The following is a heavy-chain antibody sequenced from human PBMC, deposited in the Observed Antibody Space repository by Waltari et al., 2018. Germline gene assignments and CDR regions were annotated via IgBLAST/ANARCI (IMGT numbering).Heavy chain of an antibody. J-gene: IGHJ5*02. D-gene: IGHD2-8*01. Sequence: QVDLVQSGAEVNKPGASVNVSCRASGYSFGAFGIIWVRQAPGQGLEWMGWISANNGHTNHAQNFQGRLIMTKDTSTATVYMELNYLTSDDTAVYYCARERHRLMEVGYLMALDPWGQGTLVTVSS. CDR1: GYSFGAFG. V-gene: IGHV1-18*01. CDR2: ISANNGHT. CDR3: ARERHRLMEVGYLMALDP.